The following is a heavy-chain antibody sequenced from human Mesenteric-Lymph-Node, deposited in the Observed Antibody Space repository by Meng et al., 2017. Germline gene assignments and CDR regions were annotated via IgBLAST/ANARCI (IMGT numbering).Heavy chain of an antibody. CDR1: AGTFSSYA. CDR3: ARAKAIKYYDILTGYGY. V-gene: IGHV1-69*01. Sequence: QVRSLPTGAAMKKPGSSWKVCSTARAGTFSSYAISWVRQAPGQGLEWMGEIIPIFGTANYAQKFQGRVTITADESTSTAYMELSSLSSEDTAVYSCARAKAIKYYDILTGYGYWGQGTLVTVSS. CDR2: IIPIFGTA. D-gene: IGHD3-9*01. J-gene: IGHJ4*02.